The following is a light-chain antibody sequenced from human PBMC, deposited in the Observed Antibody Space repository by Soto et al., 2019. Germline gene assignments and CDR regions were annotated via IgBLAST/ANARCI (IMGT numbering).Light chain of an antibody. CDR3: KQYKSWPPT. J-gene: IGKJ2*01. CDR2: GAS. CDR1: QSLTSI. Sequence: EIVMTQSPATLSMSPGERSTLSCMASQSLTSILAWYQQRPGQGPMLLVHGASTRATGFAARLSGSGYQTEFTPTLSSLQSEASAVYYCKQYKSWPPTLGQGTRWIS. V-gene: IGKV3-15*01.